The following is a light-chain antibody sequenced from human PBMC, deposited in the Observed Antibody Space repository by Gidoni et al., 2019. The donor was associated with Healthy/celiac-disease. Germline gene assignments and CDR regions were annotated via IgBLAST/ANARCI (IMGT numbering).Light chain of an antibody. J-gene: IGKJ2*01. CDR2: GAS. V-gene: IGKV3-20*01. CDR3: QQYGSSPSYT. CDR1: QSVSSSY. Sequence: IVLPQSPGTLSLSPGERATLSCRASQSVSSSYLAWYQQKPGQAPRLLIYGASSRATGIPDRFSGSGSGTDFTLTISRLEPEDFAVYYCQQYGSSPSYTFGQGTKLEIK.